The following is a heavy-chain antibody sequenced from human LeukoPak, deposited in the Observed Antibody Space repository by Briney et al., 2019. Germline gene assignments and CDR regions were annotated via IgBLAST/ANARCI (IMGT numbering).Heavy chain of an antibody. CDR2: ISYDGSNK. V-gene: IGHV3-30*04. CDR3: ARVQGRYSYGSGFDS. Sequence: GRSLRLSCAASGFTFSSYAMHWVRQAPGKGLEWVAVISYDGSNKYCADSVKGRFTISRDNSKNTLYLQMNSLRAEDTAVYYCARVQGRYSYGSGFDSWGQGTLVTVSS. D-gene: IGHD5-18*01. CDR1: GFTFSSYA. J-gene: IGHJ4*02.